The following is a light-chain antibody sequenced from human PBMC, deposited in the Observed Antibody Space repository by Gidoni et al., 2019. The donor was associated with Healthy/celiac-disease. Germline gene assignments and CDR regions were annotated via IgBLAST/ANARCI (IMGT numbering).Light chain of an antibody. CDR1: QSVSSY. CDR3: QQRSNWPPSLT. CDR2: DAS. J-gene: IGKJ4*01. Sequence: EIVLTQSPATLSVSPGERATISCRASQSVSSYLAWYQQKPGQAPRLLIYDASNRATGIPARFSGSGSGTDFTLTISSLEPEDFAVYYCQQRSNWPPSLTFGGGTKVEIK. V-gene: IGKV3-11*01.